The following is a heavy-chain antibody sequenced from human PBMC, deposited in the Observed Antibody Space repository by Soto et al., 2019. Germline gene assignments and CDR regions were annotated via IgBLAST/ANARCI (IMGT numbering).Heavy chain of an antibody. V-gene: IGHV4-59*12. CDR3: ARMVHENSGWMFRPRREDYGMDV. CDR2: VYYSGGT. CDR1: GGFMRGYS. J-gene: IGHJ6*02. D-gene: IGHD6-19*01. Sequence: SETLSLTCTVSGGFMRGYSWSWIRQPPGKGLEWIGYVYYSGGTNYSPSFKGRVTISVDTTENQFSLKMNSLRAEDTAVYYCARMVHENSGWMFRPRREDYGMDVWGQGTTVTVSS.